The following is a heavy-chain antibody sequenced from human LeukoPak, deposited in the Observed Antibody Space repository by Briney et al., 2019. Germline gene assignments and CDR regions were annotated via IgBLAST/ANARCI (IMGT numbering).Heavy chain of an antibody. J-gene: IGHJ6*03. CDR1: GGSISSSTFY. CDR2: IFSGGST. D-gene: IGHD3-10*01. V-gene: IGHV4-39*07. CDR3: ARVRLTMVRGGNYMDV. Sequence: PSETLSLTCTVSGGSISSSTFYWGWIRQPPGKGLEWIGSIFSGGSTNYNPSLKSRVTISVDTSKNQFSLKLSSVTAADTAVYYCARVRLTMVRGGNYMDVWGKGTTVTISS.